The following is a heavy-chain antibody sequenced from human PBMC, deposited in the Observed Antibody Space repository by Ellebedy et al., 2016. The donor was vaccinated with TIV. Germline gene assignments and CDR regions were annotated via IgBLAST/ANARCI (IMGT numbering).Heavy chain of an antibody. CDR1: GGSVSRDY. V-gene: IGHV4-59*02. CDR3: AEGRSGWYYFDY. Sequence: SETLSLTCSVSGGSVSRDYWSWIRQLPGKGLEWIGYIYNSESTSYNPSLKSRVTISADTSKNQFSLRLSSVTAADTAVYYCAEGRSGWYYFDYWGQGTLVTVSS. D-gene: IGHD6-19*01. CDR2: IYNSEST. J-gene: IGHJ4*02.